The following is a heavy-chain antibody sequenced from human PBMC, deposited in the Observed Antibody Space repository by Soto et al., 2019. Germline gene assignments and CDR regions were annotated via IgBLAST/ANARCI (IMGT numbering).Heavy chain of an antibody. J-gene: IGHJ5*02. D-gene: IGHD1-1*01. CDR1: GFTFSSYA. CDR3: VRDGTKTLRDWFDP. Sequence: LRLSCAASGFTFSSYAMSWVRQAPGKGLEWVSAISGSGGSTYYADSVKGRFTISRDNSKNTLYLQMNSLRAADTAVYYCVRDGTKTLRDWFDPWGQGISVTVSS. V-gene: IGHV3-23*01. CDR2: ISGSGGST.